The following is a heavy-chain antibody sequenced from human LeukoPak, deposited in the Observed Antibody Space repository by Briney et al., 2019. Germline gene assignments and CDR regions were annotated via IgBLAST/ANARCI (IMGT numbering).Heavy chain of an antibody. D-gene: IGHD3-22*01. J-gene: IGHJ4*02. Sequence: GGSLRLSCAASGFTFSSYGMHWVRQAPGKGLEWAAFIRYDGSNKYYADSVKGRFTISRDNSKNTLYLQMNSLRAEDTAVYYCAKGGTGYYSYYFDYWGQGILVTVSS. V-gene: IGHV3-30*02. CDR2: IRYDGSNK. CDR1: GFTFSSYG. CDR3: AKGGTGYYSYYFDY.